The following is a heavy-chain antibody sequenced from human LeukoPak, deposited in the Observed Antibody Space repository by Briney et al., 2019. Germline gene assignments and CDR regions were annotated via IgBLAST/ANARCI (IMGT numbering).Heavy chain of an antibody. V-gene: IGHV1-18*01. CDR3: ARDSPSASHGNIVVVQTYDY. CDR2: ISAYNGNT. J-gene: IGHJ4*02. CDR1: GYSFTSYG. D-gene: IGHD2-2*01. Sequence: GESLKISCKGSGYSFTSYGISWVRQAPGQGLEWMGWISAYNGNTNYAQKLQGRVTMTTDTSTSTAYMELRSLRSDDTAVYYCARDSPSASHGNIVVVQTYDYWGQGTLVTVSS.